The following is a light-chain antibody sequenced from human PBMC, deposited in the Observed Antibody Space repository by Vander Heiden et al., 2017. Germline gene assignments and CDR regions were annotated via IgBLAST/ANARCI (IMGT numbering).Light chain of an antibody. J-gene: IGKJ4*01. Sequence: DIQMTQSPSSLSASVGDRVTITCRASQSISSYLNWYQQKPGKAPKLLIYAASSLQSGVPSRFSGSGSGTDFTLTISRLQPEDFATYYCQQSYSTPLTFGAGTKVXIK. CDR1: QSISSY. CDR3: QQSYSTPLT. V-gene: IGKV1-39*01. CDR2: AAS.